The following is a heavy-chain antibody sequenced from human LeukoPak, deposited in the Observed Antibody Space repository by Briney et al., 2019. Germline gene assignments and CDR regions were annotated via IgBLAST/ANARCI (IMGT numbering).Heavy chain of an antibody. CDR1: GFTFSSYG. CDR3: ARQITPDAFDI. D-gene: IGHD2-15*01. CDR2: IWYDGSNK. V-gene: IGHV3-33*01. J-gene: IGHJ3*02. Sequence: PGRSLRLSCAASGFTFSSYGMHWVRQAPGKGLEWVAVIWYDGSNKYYADSVKGRFTISRDNSKNTLYLQMNSLRAEDTAVYYCARQITPDAFDIWGQGTMVTVSS.